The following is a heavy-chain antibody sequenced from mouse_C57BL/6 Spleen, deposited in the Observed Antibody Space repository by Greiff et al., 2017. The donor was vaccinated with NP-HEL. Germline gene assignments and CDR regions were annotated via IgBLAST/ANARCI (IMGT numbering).Heavy chain of an antibody. CDR3: AWAYYCGSSHYCFDY. CDR2: IDPSDSYT. CDR1: GYTFTSYW. V-gene: IGHV1-69*01. Sequence: VQLQQSGAELVMPGASVKLSCKASGYTFTSYWMHWVKQRPGQGLEWIGEIDPSDSYTNYNQKFKGKSTLTVDKSSSTAYMQLSSLTSEDSAVYYCAWAYYCGSSHYCFDYWGQGTTLTVSS. D-gene: IGHD1-1*01. J-gene: IGHJ2*01.